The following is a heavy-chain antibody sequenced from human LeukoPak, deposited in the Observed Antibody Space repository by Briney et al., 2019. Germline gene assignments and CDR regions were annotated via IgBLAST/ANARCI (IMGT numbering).Heavy chain of an antibody. CDR3: ARGATVTTGFDS. CDR2: IYYTGST. CDR1: GGSISSYY. D-gene: IGHD4-17*01. J-gene: IGHJ4*02. Sequence: PSETLSLTCTVSGGSISSYYWSWIRQPPGKGLEWIGYIYYTGSTNYNPSLKSRVTISVDTSKNQFSLKLSSATAADTAVYYCARGATVTTGFDSWGQGTLVTVSS. V-gene: IGHV4-59*01.